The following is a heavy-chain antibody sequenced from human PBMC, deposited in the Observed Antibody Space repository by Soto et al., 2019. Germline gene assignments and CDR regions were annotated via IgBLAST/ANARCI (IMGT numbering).Heavy chain of an antibody. CDR3: ARDELRFLEWLFPAANWFDP. CDR1: GGTFSSYA. V-gene: IGHV1-69*13. Sequence: GASVKVSCKASGGTFSSYAISWVRQAPGQGLEWMGGIIPYFGTANYAQKFQGRVTITADASTSTAYMELRSLRSEDTAVYYCARDELRFLEWLFPAANWFDPWGQGTLVTVPS. CDR2: IIPYFGTA. J-gene: IGHJ5*02. D-gene: IGHD3-3*01.